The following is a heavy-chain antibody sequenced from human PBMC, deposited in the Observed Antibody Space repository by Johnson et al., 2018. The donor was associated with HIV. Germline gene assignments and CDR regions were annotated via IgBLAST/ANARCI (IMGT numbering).Heavy chain of an antibody. Sequence: VQLVESGGGLVKPGGSLRLSCAASGFTFSSYWMSWVRQAPGKGLEWVANIKQDGSEKNYVDSVKGRFTISRDNSKNTLYLQMSSLRVEDTAVYYCARDLVGVVAAAGPVGDASDIWG. V-gene: IGHV3-7*01. D-gene: IGHD6-13*01. J-gene: IGHJ3*02. CDR2: IKQDGSEK. CDR1: GFTFSSYW. CDR3: ARDLVGVVAAAGPVGDASDI.